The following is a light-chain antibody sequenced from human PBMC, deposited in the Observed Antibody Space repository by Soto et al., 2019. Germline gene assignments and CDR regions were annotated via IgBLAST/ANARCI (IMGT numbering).Light chain of an antibody. Sequence: QSALTQPASVSGSPGQSITISCTGSSNDVGFYKYVSWYQQHPGKAPKLIIFDVSNRPSGVSDRFSGSKSGNTASLTISGLQADDDADYYCTSYRAGGLYVFGTGTKLTVL. CDR3: TSYRAGGLYV. CDR2: DVS. J-gene: IGLJ1*01. V-gene: IGLV2-14*01. CDR1: SNDVGFYKY.